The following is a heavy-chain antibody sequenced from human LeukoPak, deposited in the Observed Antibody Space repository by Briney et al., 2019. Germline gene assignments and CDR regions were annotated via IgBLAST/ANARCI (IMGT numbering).Heavy chain of an antibody. CDR3: ARAHCSGGSCYFRGFDY. Sequence: GESLRISCKGSGYSFTSYWISWVRQMPGKGLEWMGRIDPSDSYTNYSPSFQGHVTISADKSISTAYLQWSSLKASDTATYYCARAHCSGGSCYFRGFDYWGQGTLVTVSS. D-gene: IGHD2-15*01. J-gene: IGHJ4*02. CDR2: IDPSDSYT. V-gene: IGHV5-10-1*01. CDR1: GYSFTSYW.